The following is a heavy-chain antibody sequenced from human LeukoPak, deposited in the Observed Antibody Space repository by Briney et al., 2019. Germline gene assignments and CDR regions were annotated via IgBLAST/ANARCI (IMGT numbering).Heavy chain of an antibody. CDR3: ATEDQPHYDIFPIDY. D-gene: IGHD3-9*01. Sequence: PGGSLRLSCVASAFTFSNYGMNWVRQAPGKGLEWVSCISSSSSTKSYADSVKGRFTISRDNAKNSRYLQMNSLRAEDTAVYYCATEDQPHYDIFPIDYWGPGTLVTVSS. V-gene: IGHV3-48*01. CDR1: AFTFSNYG. J-gene: IGHJ4*02. CDR2: ISSSSSTK.